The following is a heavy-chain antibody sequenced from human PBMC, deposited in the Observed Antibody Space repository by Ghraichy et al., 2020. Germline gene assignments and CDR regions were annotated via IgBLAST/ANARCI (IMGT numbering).Heavy chain of an antibody. CDR3: VRQINGYGDA. J-gene: IGHJ5*02. CDR1: GFIFSTYS. V-gene: IGHV3-21*01. CDR2: IDSSSTYK. D-gene: IGHD5-18*01. Sequence: GSLRLSCEASGFIFSTYSMKWIRQAPGKGLEWVSSIDSSSTYKYHADSVRGRFTISRDNAKSSLFLQMNSLRAEDTALYYCVRQINGYGDAWGQGTLVTVSS.